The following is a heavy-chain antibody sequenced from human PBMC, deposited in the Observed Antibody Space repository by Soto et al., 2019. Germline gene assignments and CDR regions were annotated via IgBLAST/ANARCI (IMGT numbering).Heavy chain of an antibody. CDR3: ARDRGYTYGFEF. D-gene: IGHD5-18*01. V-gene: IGHV3-48*02. CDR1: GLTFTSYS. J-gene: IGHJ4*02. Sequence: GGSLRLSCAAPGLTFTSYSMNWVRQAPGKGLEWVSFIHSSSSIIYYADSVKGRFTISRDNAKNSLYLQMNSLRDEDTAVYYCARDRGYTYGFEFWGQGALVTVSS. CDR2: IHSSSSII.